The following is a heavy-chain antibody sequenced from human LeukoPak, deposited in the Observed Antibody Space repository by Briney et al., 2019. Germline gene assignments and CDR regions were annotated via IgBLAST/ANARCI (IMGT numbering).Heavy chain of an antibody. J-gene: IGHJ4*02. CDR1: GFTFSSYS. Sequence: PGGSLRLSCAASGFTFSSYSMNWVRQAPGKGLEWVSSISSSSSYIYYADSVKGRFTISRDNAKNSLYLQMNSLRAEDTAVYYCARDPGNRIAAARYFDYWGQGTLVTVSS. V-gene: IGHV3-21*01. CDR2: ISSSSSYI. CDR3: ARDPGNRIAAARYFDY. D-gene: IGHD6-13*01.